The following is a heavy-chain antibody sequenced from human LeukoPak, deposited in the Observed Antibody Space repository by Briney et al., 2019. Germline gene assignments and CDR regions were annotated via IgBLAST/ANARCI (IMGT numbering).Heavy chain of an antibody. CDR2: ISGSGGST. D-gene: IGHD3-10*01. CDR1: GFTFSSYA. V-gene: IGHV3-23*01. CDR3: AKDPTLLWFGEVGFDY. J-gene: IGHJ4*02. Sequence: PGGSLRLSCAASGFTFSSYAMSWVRQAPGKGLEWVSAISGSGGSTYYADSVKGRFTVSRDNSKNTLYLQMNSLRAEDTAVYYCAKDPTLLWFGEVGFDYWGQGTLVTVSS.